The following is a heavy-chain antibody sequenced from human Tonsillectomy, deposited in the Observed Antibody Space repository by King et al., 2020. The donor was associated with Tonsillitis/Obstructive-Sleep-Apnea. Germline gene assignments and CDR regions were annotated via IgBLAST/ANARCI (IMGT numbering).Heavy chain of an antibody. CDR3: TLDQMEVLCDAFDI. Sequence: VQLVESGGGLVQPGRSMRLSCTASGFTFGDYSLNWFRQAPGKGLEWIGYIRSNFLGGTKQYAALVKGRFTILRDDSKSIAYLQMNRLQTEDSGVYYCTLDQMEVLCDAFDIWGQGTMVTVSS. CDR2: IRSNFLGGTK. CDR1: GFTFGDYS. D-gene: IGHD1-1*01. V-gene: IGHV3-49*03. J-gene: IGHJ3*02.